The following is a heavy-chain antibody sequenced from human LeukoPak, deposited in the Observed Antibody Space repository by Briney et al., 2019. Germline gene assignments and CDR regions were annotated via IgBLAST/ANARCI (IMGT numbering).Heavy chain of an antibody. D-gene: IGHD3-16*01. Sequence: SETLSLTCTVSGGSISSYYWSWIRQPPGKGLEWIGYIYYSGSTNYNPSLKSRVTISVDTSKNQVSLKLRSVTAADTAVYYCARAFRGGHAFDIWGQGTMVTVSS. CDR1: GGSISSYY. CDR3: ARAFRGGHAFDI. J-gene: IGHJ3*02. V-gene: IGHV4-59*01. CDR2: IYYSGST.